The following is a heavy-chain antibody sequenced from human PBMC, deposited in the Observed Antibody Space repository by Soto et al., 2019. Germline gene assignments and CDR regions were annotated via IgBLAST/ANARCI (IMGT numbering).Heavy chain of an antibody. D-gene: IGHD6-6*01. V-gene: IGHV1-46*01. CDR1: GYTFSSYY. Sequence: RASVNVSCKASGYTFSSYYMHWVRQAPGQGLEWMGIINPSGGVTNYAQKFQGRVTMTRDTSTTTVYMELSSLRSEDTAVYYCARGGPSQLDIYGVDVWGQGTTVTVSS. CDR3: ARGGPSQLDIYGVDV. CDR2: INPSGGVT. J-gene: IGHJ6*02.